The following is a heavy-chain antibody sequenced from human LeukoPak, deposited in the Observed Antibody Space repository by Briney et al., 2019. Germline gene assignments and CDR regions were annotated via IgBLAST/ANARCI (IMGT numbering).Heavy chain of an antibody. D-gene: IGHD6-13*01. Sequence: GASVKVSCKASGSTFTGYYMHWVRQAPGQGLEWMGWINPNSGGTNYAQKFQGRVTMTRDTSISTAYMELSRLRSDDTAVYYCARRRRYSSSWGWFDPWGQGTLVTVSS. J-gene: IGHJ5*02. CDR2: INPNSGGT. CDR1: GSTFTGYY. V-gene: IGHV1-2*02. CDR3: ARRRRYSSSWGWFDP.